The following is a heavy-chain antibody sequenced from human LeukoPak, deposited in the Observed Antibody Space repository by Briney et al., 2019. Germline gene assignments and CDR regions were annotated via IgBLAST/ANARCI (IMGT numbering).Heavy chain of an antibody. D-gene: IGHD2-21*02. Sequence: SVKVSCKASGGTFSSYAISWVRQAPGQGLEWMGRIIPILGIANYAQKFQGRVTITADKSTSTAYMELSSLRSEDTAVYYCARAYIVVVTAETYYYYGMDVWGRGTTVTVSS. CDR2: IIPILGIA. CDR3: ARAYIVVVTAETYYYYGMDV. J-gene: IGHJ6*02. V-gene: IGHV1-69*04. CDR1: GGTFSSYA.